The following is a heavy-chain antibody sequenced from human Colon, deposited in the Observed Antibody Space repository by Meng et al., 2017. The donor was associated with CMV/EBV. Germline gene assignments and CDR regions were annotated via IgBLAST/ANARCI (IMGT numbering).Heavy chain of an antibody. J-gene: IGHJ4*02. CDR1: CGASSGAY. Sequence: QAPLQQASAALLKPPASPSLTCDIYCGASSGAYRSLIRQPPGKGLEWIGEINHSGSTNYNPSLKSRVTISVDTSKNQFSLKLSSVTAADTAVYYCARGGAPRRPPGARWGQGTLVTVSS. V-gene: IGHV4-34*01. D-gene: IGHD1-26*01. CDR2: INHSGST. CDR3: ARGGAPRRPPGAR.